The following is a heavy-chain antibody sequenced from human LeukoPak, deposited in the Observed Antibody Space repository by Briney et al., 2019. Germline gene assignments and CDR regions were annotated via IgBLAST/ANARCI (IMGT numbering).Heavy chain of an antibody. V-gene: IGHV3-48*01. J-gene: IGHJ3*02. CDR3: ARDTWYSNSWLHAFDI. D-gene: IGHD6-13*01. CDR1: GFTFSSYW. CDR2: INSNSRTI. Sequence: GGSLRLSCAASGFTFSSYWMSWVRQAPGKGLEWFSFINSNSRTIYYADSVKGRFTISRDNAKSTLYLQMDSLRAEDTGVYYCARDTWYSNSWLHAFDIWGQGTMVTVSS.